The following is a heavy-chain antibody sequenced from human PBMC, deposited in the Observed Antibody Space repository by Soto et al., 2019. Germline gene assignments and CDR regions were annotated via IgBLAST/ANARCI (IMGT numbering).Heavy chain of an antibody. CDR3: ARARFQLLHPYYYGMEV. D-gene: IGHD2-15*01. Sequence: QVQLQQSGPGLVKPSETLSLTCTVSGGSISSYYWSWIRQPPGKGLDWIGYIYYTEKTNYNPSLKSRATISLDTSKNQFPLKLISVTAADTGLYFCARARFQLLHPYYYGMEVWGQGTAVTVSS. CDR1: GGSISSYY. V-gene: IGHV4-59*01. CDR2: IYYTEKT. J-gene: IGHJ6*02.